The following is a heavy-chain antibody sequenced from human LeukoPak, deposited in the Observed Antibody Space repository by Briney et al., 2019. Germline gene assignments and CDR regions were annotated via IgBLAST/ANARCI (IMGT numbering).Heavy chain of an antibody. Sequence: PSETLSLTCTVSGGSISSGGYYWSWIRQHPGKGLEWIGYIYYSGSTYYNPSLKSRVTISVDTSKNQFSLKLSSVTAADTAVYYCARSPEGDYGDYGYGMDVWGQGTTVTVSS. J-gene: IGHJ6*02. CDR3: ARSPEGDYGDYGYGMDV. V-gene: IGHV4-31*03. CDR1: GGSISSGGYY. CDR2: IYYSGST. D-gene: IGHD4-17*01.